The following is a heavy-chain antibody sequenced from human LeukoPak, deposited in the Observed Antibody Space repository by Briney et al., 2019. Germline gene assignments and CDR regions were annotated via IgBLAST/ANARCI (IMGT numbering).Heavy chain of an antibody. D-gene: IGHD1-26*01. V-gene: IGHV1-2*02. J-gene: IGHJ4*02. CDR1: GYTFTGYY. CDR3: ARDKRLRVVYSGSFGY. CDR2: INPNSGGT. Sequence: ASVKVSCKASGYTFTGYYMHWVRQAPGQGLEWMGWINPNSGGTNYAQKFQGRVTMTRDTSISTAYMELSRLRSDDTAVYYCARDKRLRVVYSGSFGYWGQGTLVTVSS.